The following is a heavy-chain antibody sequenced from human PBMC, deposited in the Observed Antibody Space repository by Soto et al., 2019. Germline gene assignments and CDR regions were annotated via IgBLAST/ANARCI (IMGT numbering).Heavy chain of an antibody. J-gene: IGHJ3*02. CDR1: GYTFTSYG. V-gene: IGHV1-3*01. D-gene: IGHD3-22*01. CDR3: ARGRYYDSSGYYGPDAFDI. CDR2: INAANGDT. Sequence: ASVKVSCKASGYTFTSYGIHWVRQAPGQRLEWMGWINAANGDTKYSPKFQGRVTITRDTSTSTAYMELRSLRSDDTAVYYCARGRYYDSSGYYGPDAFDIWGQGTMVTVSS.